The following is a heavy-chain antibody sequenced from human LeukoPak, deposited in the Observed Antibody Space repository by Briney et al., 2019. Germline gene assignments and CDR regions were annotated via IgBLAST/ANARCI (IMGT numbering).Heavy chain of an antibody. CDR1: GYTFINYG. D-gene: IGHD3-10*01. V-gene: IGHV1-18*01. J-gene: IGHJ4*02. Sequence: ASVTVSRTASGYTFINYGINWVRQAPGQGLEWMGWISAYNGNTNYAQSLQGRVTMTTDTSTSTVYMEMRSLTSDDTAVYYCARDLDQYNGRFGGFGHDFWGQGTLVTVSS. CDR3: ARDLDQYNGRFGGFGHDF. CDR2: ISAYNGNT.